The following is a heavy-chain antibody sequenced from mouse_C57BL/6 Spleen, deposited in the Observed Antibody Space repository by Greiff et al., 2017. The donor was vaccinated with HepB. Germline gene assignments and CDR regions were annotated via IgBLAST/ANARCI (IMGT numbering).Heavy chain of an antibody. V-gene: IGHV5-4*01. J-gene: IGHJ2*01. CDR1: GFTFSSYA. CDR3: ARAMITDYFDY. Sequence: EVQLVESGGGLVKPGGSLKLSCAASGFTFSSYAMSWVRQTPEKRLEWVATISDGGSYTYYPDNVKGRFTISRDNAKNNLYLQMSHLKSEDTAMYYCARAMITDYFDYWGQGTTLTVSS. CDR2: ISDGGSYT. D-gene: IGHD2-4*01.